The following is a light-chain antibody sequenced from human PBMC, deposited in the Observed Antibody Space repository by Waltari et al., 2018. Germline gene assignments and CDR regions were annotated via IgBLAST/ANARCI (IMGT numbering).Light chain of an antibody. CDR1: ALPKRY. CDR3: LSSDTTGTWV. J-gene: IGLJ3*02. CDR2: RDM. V-gene: IGLV3-16*01. Sequence: SYELTQPPSVSVSLGQMARITCSGEALPKRYAYWYQQKAGQFPVVVIYRDMERPSGIPERFAGSSSGTLATLTISGVQAEDEAEYYCLSSDTTGTWVFGRGTKLTVL.